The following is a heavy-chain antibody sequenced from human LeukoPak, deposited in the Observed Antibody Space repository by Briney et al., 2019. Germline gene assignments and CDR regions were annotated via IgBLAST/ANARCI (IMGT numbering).Heavy chain of an antibody. V-gene: IGHV1-8*01. CDR3: ARGVSKQQLSPLDY. CDR1: GYTFTSYD. J-gene: IGHJ4*02. D-gene: IGHD6-13*01. CDR2: MNPNSGNT. Sequence: ASVKVSCKASGYTFTSYDINWVRQATGQGLEWMGWMNPNSGNTGYAQKFQGRVTMTRNTSISTAYMELSSLRSEDTAVYYCARGVSKQQLSPLDYWGQGTLVTVSS.